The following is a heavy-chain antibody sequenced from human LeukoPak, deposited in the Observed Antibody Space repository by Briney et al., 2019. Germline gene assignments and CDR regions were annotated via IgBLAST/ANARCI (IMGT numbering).Heavy chain of an antibody. CDR3: ARPTSYCSGGSCYHYDAFDI. D-gene: IGHD2-15*01. CDR2: INSDGSST. J-gene: IGHJ3*02. V-gene: IGHV3-74*01. Sequence: GGSLRLSCAASGFTFSSYWMHWVRQAPGKGLVWVSRINSDGSSTSYADSVKGRFTISRDNAKNTLYLQTNSLRAEDTAVYYCARPTSYCSGGSCYHYDAFDIWGQGTMVTVSS. CDR1: GFTFSSYW.